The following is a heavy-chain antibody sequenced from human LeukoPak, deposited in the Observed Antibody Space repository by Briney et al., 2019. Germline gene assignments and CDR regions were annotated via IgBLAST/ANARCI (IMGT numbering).Heavy chain of an antibody. J-gene: IGHJ3*02. Sequence: RGSLRLSCAASGFTFSNYWMHWVRQGPGEGLMWVSRISGDEGTTNYADSVKGRFTVSRDNAKNTLYLQMNSLRAEDTAVYYCARRRPGFFAFDIWGQGTTVTVSS. CDR2: ISGDEGTT. CDR1: GFTFSNYW. CDR3: ARRRPGFFAFDI. V-gene: IGHV3-74*01.